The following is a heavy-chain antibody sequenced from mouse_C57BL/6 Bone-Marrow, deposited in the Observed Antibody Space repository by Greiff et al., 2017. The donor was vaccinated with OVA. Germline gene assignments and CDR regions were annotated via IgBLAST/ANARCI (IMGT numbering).Heavy chain of an antibody. V-gene: IGHV5-4*03. CDR2: ISDGGSYT. J-gene: IGHJ2*01. CDR3: ARLLLRCYYFDY. Sequence: EVKLMESGGGLVKPGGSLKLSCAASGFTFSSYAMSWVRQTPEKRLEWVATISDGGSYTYYPDNVKGRFTISRDNAKNNLYLQMSHLKSEDTAMYYCARLLLRCYYFDYWGQGTTLTVSS. D-gene: IGHD1-1*01. CDR1: GFTFSSYA.